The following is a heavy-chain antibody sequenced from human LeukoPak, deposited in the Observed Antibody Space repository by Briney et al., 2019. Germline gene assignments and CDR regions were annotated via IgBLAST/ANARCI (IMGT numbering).Heavy chain of an antibody. Sequence: PGGSLRLSCAASGFTFSSYAMSWVRQAPGKGLEWVSAISGSGGSTYYADSVEGRFTISRDNSKNTLYLQMNSLRAEDTAVYYCARVEMATSGDYFDYWGQGTLVTVSS. V-gene: IGHV3-23*01. J-gene: IGHJ4*02. D-gene: IGHD5-24*01. CDR3: ARVEMATSGDYFDY. CDR1: GFTFSSYA. CDR2: ISGSGGST.